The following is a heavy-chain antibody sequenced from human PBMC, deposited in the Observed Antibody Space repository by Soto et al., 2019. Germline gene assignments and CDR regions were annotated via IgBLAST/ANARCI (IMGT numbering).Heavy chain of an antibody. Sequence: ASVKVSCKASGGTFSSYAISWVRQAPGQGLEWMGGIIPIFGTANYAQKFQGRVTITADESTSTAYMELSSLRSEDTAVYYCGRALMVRGPPSLLDGYYYYGMDVWGQGTTVTASS. D-gene: IGHD3-10*01. V-gene: IGHV1-69*13. CDR1: GGTFSSYA. CDR3: GRALMVRGPPSLLDGYYYYGMDV. J-gene: IGHJ6*02. CDR2: IIPIFGTA.